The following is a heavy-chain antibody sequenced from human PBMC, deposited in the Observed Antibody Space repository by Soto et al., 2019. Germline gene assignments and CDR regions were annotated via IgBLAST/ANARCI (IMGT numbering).Heavy chain of an antibody. V-gene: IGHV4-34*01. D-gene: IGHD6-13*01. CDR1: GGSFSGYY. J-gene: IGHJ5*02. Sequence: PETLSLTCAVYGGSFSGYYWSWIRQPPGKGLEWIGEINHSGSTNYNPSLKSRVTISVDTSKNQFSLKLSSVTAADTAVYYCARMYSSSWYAGGGWFDPWGQGTLVTVSS. CDR3: ARMYSSSWYAGGGWFDP. CDR2: INHSGST.